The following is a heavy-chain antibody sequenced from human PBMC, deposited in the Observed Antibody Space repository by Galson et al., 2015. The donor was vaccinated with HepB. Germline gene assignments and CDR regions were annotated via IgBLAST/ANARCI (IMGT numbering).Heavy chain of an antibody. J-gene: IGHJ6*02. CDR3: ARQGRVAMRGMDV. D-gene: IGHD3-3*01. CDR1: GYTFTSYY. V-gene: IGHV1-46*04. Sequence: SVKVSCKASGYTFTSYYMHWVRQAPGQGLEWMGIINPSGGSTSYAQKLQGRVTMTRDTSTSTVYMELSSLRSEDTAVYYCARQGRVAMRGMDVWGQGTTVTVSS. CDR2: INPSGGST.